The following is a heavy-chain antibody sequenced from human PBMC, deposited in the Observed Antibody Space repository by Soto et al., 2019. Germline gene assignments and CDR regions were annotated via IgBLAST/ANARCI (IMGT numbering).Heavy chain of an antibody. CDR3: ARGVEQWLVYYYMDV. J-gene: IGHJ6*03. CDR1: GYTFTSYD. D-gene: IGHD6-19*01. V-gene: IGHV1-8*01. Sequence: ASVKVSCKASGYTFTSYDINWVRQATGQGLEWMGWMNPNSGNTGYAQKFQGRVTMTRNTSISTAYMELSSLRSEDTAVYYCARGVEQWLVYYYMDVWGKGTTVTVSS. CDR2: MNPNSGNT.